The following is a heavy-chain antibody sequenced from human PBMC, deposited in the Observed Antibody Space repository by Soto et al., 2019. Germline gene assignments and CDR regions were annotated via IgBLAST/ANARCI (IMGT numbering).Heavy chain of an antibody. CDR2: ISWNSGKT. CDR3: VPARGPRWRTFYSYYMAV. Sequence: EVQLEESGGGLVQPGTSLRLSCEASGFSFDDHTMHWVRQVPGQGLEWVSGISWNSGKTVYSDSVKGRFIISRDNDKNSLFRQMNSLRPEDTASYDCVPARGPRWRTFYSYYMAVWGEGTTVAVSS. CDR1: GFSFDDHT. D-gene: IGHD2-2*01. J-gene: IGHJ6*03. V-gene: IGHV3-9*01.